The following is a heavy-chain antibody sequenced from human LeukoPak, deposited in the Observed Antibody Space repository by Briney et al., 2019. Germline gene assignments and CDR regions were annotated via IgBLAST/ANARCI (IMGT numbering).Heavy chain of an antibody. Sequence: PGGSLRLSCAATGFSFKDYGMHWVRQPPGKGLEWVSAINWNGGGTDYADSVKGRFTISRDNAKNSLYLQLSSLGPEDTALYYCAKHLTATNTYIFFGLDVWGQGTSVTVSS. D-gene: IGHD1-26*01. J-gene: IGHJ6*02. CDR3: AKHLTATNTYIFFGLDV. CDR1: GFSFKDYG. CDR2: INWNGGGT. V-gene: IGHV3-9*01.